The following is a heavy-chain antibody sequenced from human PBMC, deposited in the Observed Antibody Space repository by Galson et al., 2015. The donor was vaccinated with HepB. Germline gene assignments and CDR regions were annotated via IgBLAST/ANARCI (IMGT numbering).Heavy chain of an antibody. J-gene: IGHJ3*02. CDR1: GFTFSNAW. V-gene: IGHV3-15*01. D-gene: IGHD1-26*01. CDR3: TTSGSYFDAFDI. Sequence: SLRLSCAASGFTFSNAWMSWVRQAPGKGLEWVGRIKSKTDGGATDYAAPVKGRFTISRDDSKNTLYLQMNSLKTEDTAVYYCTTSGSYFDAFDIWGQGTMVTVSS. CDR2: IKSKTDGGAT.